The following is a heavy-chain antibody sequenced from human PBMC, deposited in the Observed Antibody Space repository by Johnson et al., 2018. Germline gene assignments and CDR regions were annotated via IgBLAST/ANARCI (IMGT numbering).Heavy chain of an antibody. CDR1: GYTFTNYD. J-gene: IGHJ6*03. CDR2: MNPNSGNT. Sequence: QVQLVQSGAEVKKPGASVKVSCKASGYTFTNYDINWVRQATGQGLEWMGWMNPNSGNTGYAQKFQGRVTMTRNTSISTAYMELSSLRSEDTAVYYCAKDSVVADPYYYYMDVWGKGTTVIVSS. CDR3: AKDSVVADPYYYYMDV. V-gene: IGHV1-8*01. D-gene: IGHD5/OR15-5a*01.